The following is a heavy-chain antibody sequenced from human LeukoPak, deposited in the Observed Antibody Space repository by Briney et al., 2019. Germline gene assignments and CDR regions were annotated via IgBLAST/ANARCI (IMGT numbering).Heavy chain of an antibody. V-gene: IGHV3-23*01. CDR3: ASTLEKNFPMVRGGMDV. CDR2: ISGSGGST. CDR1: GFTFSSYA. Sequence: PGGSLRLSCAASGFTFSSYAMSWVRQAPGKGLEWVSAISGSGGSTYYADSVKGRFTISRDNSKNTLYLQMNSLRAEDTAVYYCASTLEKNFPMVRGGMDVWGKGTTVTVSS. J-gene: IGHJ6*04. D-gene: IGHD3-10*01.